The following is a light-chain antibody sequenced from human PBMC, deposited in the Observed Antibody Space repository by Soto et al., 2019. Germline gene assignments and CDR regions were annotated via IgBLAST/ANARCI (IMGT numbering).Light chain of an antibody. J-gene: IGKJ5*01. Sequence: DVVMTQTPLSLSVAPGQPASISWKSSQSLLHITGETFLFWYLQKPGQSPQLLIYEVSTRVSGVPDSLSGSGSGTDFTLEISRVETDDVGIYYCMQSTQLPPTFGQGTRLGIE. V-gene: IGKV2D-29*02. CDR2: EVS. CDR1: QSLLHITGETF. CDR3: MQSTQLPPT.